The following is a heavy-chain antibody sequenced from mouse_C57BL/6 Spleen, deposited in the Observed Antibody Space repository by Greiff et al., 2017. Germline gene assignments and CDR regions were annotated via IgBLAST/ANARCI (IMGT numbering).Heavy chain of an antibody. V-gene: IGHV1-72*01. CDR2: IDPTSGGT. J-gene: IGHJ2*01. Sequence: QVQLQQSGAELVKPGASVKLSCKASGFNINSSWMHWVKQRPGRGLEWIGRIDPTSGGTKYNEKFKGKATLTVDTPSSTAYMQLSSLTSEDSAIYYCASETGEGFDYWGQGTTLTVSS. CDR3: ASETGEGFDY. D-gene: IGHD4-1*01. CDR1: GFNINSSW.